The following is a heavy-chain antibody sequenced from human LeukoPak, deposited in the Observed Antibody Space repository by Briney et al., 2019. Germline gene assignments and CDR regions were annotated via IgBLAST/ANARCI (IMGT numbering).Heavy chain of an antibody. Sequence: GGSLRLSCAASAFSFSSYEMNWVRQAPGKGLEWVSAISGSDDSTYYADSVKGRFTISRDNSKNRVYLQMNSLRAEDTAVYYCAKLRSGGPAAGNYWGQGTLVTVSS. CDR1: AFSFSSYE. J-gene: IGHJ4*02. D-gene: IGHD6-13*01. V-gene: IGHV3-23*01. CDR2: ISGSDDST. CDR3: AKLRSGGPAAGNY.